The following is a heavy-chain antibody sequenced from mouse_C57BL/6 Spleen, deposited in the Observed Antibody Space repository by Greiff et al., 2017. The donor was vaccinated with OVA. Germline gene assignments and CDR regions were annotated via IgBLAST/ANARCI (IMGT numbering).Heavy chain of an antibody. CDR3: ARGDYGSPFDY. Sequence: DVKLVESGGGLVKPGGSLKLSCAASGFTFSDYGMHWVRQAPEKGLEWVAYISSGSSTIYYADTVKGRFTISRDNAKNTLFLQMTSLRSEDTAMYYCARGDYGSPFDYWGQGTTLTVSS. CDR2: ISSGSSTI. CDR1: GFTFSDYG. V-gene: IGHV5-17*01. D-gene: IGHD1-1*01. J-gene: IGHJ2*01.